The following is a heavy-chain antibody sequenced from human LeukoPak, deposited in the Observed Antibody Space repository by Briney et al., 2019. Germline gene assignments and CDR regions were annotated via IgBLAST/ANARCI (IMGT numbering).Heavy chain of an antibody. J-gene: IGHJ4*02. V-gene: IGHV3-48*02. CDR3: SRRFDC. CDR2: IDGSGDTL. Sequence: GESLRLSCAASGFTFSDYSMNWVRQAPGKGLEWVSYIDGSGDTLYYADSVKGRFTISRDNAKNSLDLQMNSLRDEDTAVYYCSRRFDCWGQGTLVTVSS. CDR1: GFTFSDYS.